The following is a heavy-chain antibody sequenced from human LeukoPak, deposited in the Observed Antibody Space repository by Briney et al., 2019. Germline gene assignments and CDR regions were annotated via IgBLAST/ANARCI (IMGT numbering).Heavy chain of an antibody. CDR1: GGSISSSSYY. CDR3: ARVRGSGSPNWFDP. CDR2: IYHSGST. J-gene: IGHJ5*02. D-gene: IGHD3-10*01. V-gene: IGHV4-39*07. Sequence: SETLSLTCTVSGGSISSSSYYWGWIRQPPGKGLEWIGSIYHSGSTYYNPSLKSRVTISVDTSKNQFSLKLSSVTAADTAVYYCARVRGSGSPNWFDPWGQGTLVTVSS.